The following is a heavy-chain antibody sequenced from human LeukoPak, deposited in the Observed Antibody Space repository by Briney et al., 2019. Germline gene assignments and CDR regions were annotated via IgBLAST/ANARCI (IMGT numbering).Heavy chain of an antibody. CDR3: ARSGYSSSWYKDDFDY. D-gene: IGHD6-13*01. V-gene: IGHV4-59*01. CDR1: GGSISSYY. J-gene: IGHJ4*02. CDR2: IYYSGST. Sequence: SETLSLTCTVSGGSISSYYWSWIRQPPGKGLEWIGYIYYSGSTNYNPSLKSRVTISVDTSKNQFSLKLSSVTAADTAVYYCARSGYSSSWYKDDFDYWGQGTLVTVSS.